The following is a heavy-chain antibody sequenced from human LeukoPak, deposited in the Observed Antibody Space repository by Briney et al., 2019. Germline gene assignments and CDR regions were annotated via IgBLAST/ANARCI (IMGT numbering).Heavy chain of an antibody. CDR3: ARLGRYYDFWSGYYSPYHMDV. V-gene: IGHV4-4*09. Sequence: SETLSLTCTVSGGSISSYYWSWIRQPSGKGLEWIGYIYTSGSTNYNPSLKSRVTISVDTSKNQFSLKLSSVTAADTAVYYCARLGRYYDFWSGYYSPYHMDVWGKGTTVTVSS. CDR2: IYTSGST. D-gene: IGHD3-3*01. J-gene: IGHJ6*03. CDR1: GGSISSYY.